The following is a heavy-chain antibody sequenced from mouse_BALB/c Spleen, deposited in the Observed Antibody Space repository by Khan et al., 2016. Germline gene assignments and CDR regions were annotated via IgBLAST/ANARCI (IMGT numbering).Heavy chain of an antibody. CDR2: IDPDNGDT. CDR3: ARYGNILAWFAY. J-gene: IGHJ3*01. D-gene: IGHD2-1*01. V-gene: IGHV14-4*02. CDR1: GLNIKDFY. Sequence: VQLQQSGAELVRSGASVKLSCTASGLNIKDFYMHWVKQRPEQGLEWIGWIDPDNGDTEYDPNFQGKATMTADTSSNTAYLHLGSLTSEDTAVYYCARYGNILAWFAYWGQGTLVTVSA.